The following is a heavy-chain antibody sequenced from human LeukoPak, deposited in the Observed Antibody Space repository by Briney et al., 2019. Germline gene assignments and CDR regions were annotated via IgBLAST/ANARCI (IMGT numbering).Heavy chain of an antibody. CDR2: ISHDGRDT. J-gene: IGHJ6*03. Sequence: PGGSLRLSCEASGFTFSTFPMHWVRQTPDKRLEWVAVISHDGRDTYYADPVKGRFTISRDNSKNTLYLQMNSLSPEDTAVVYCARVGRVSIYPSYMDVWGKGTTVIVSS. V-gene: IGHV3-30*04. CDR1: GFTFSTFP. CDR3: ARVGRVSIYPSYMDV. D-gene: IGHD6-6*01.